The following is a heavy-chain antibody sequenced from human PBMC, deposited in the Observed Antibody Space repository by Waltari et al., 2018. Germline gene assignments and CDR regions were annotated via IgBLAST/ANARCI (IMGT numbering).Heavy chain of an antibody. J-gene: IGHJ6*04. CDR2: IFSSTGST. V-gene: IGHV4-4*07. CDR3: ARDRGLQGFNFYYDMDV. D-gene: IGHD4-4*01. CDR1: GGSINNLS. Sequence: QVQVQESAPRLVKSSETLSLTCTVSGGSINNLSWRWIRRPAGKGLEWIGRIFSSTGSTNYNSSLKSRVAMSADTSKNQISLKLSSVTAADTAVYYCARDRGLQGFNFYYDMDVWGKGTTVTVSS.